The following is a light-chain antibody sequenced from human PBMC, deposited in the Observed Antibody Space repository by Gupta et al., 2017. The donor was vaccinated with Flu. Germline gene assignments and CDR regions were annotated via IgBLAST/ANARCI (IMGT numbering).Light chain of an antibody. CDR3: CSYTSASTGV. CDR2: EAT. V-gene: IGLV2-14*02. CDR1: SSDIGAYGF. J-gene: IGLJ3*02. Sequence: QSSLTQPASVTGSPGQSITISCTGTSSDIGAYGFVSWYQQHPGKVPKVIVYEATKRPSGVSGRSSGSVSGNTASLTISGLQADDEADYYCCSYTSASTGVFGGGTKVTVL.